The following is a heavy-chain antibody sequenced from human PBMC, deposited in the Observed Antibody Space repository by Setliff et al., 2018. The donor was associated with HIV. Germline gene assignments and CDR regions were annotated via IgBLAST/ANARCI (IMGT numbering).Heavy chain of an antibody. CDR3: AREPCSGGSCYSGYFDY. CDR1: GFTFSNYG. Sequence: GGSLRLSCEISGFTFSNYGMHWVRQAPGKGLEWVAFIRYDGSDTYYADSVKGRFTISRDNSKNMLYLQMNNLRADDTAVYYCAREPCSGGSCYSGYFDYWGQGTLVTVSS. CDR2: IRYDGSDT. J-gene: IGHJ4*02. D-gene: IGHD2-15*01. V-gene: IGHV3-30*02.